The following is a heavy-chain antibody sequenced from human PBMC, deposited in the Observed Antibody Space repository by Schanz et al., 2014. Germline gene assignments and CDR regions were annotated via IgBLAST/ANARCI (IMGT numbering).Heavy chain of an antibody. CDR1: GFIVSSTY. D-gene: IGHD4-4*01. V-gene: IGHV3-66*01. Sequence: VYLVESGGDLVKPGGSLRLSCAASGFIVSSTYMTWVRQAPGKGLEWVSIIYSGVSTYYADSVKGRFTISRDNSKNTVYLQMNSLRGEDTAVYYCASADYTNYFDYWGQGTLVTVSS. CDR3: ASADYTNYFDY. J-gene: IGHJ4*02. CDR2: IYSGVST.